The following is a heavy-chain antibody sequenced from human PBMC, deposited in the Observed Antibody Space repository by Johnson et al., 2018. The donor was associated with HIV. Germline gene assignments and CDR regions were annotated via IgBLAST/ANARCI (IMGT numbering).Heavy chain of an antibody. CDR2: INWSGGSA. CDR3: ARAGGTGTAYDAFDM. V-gene: IGHV3-20*03. D-gene: IGHD1-7*01. Sequence: EVQLVESGGGVVQPGGSLRLSSAASGFTFDDYGMSWVRQAPGKGLEWVSGINWSGGSAGYALSVKGRFPISRDNAKNSLYLQMNSLRAEDTALYYCARAGGTGTAYDAFDMWGQGTMVTVSS. CDR1: GFTFDDYG. J-gene: IGHJ3*02.